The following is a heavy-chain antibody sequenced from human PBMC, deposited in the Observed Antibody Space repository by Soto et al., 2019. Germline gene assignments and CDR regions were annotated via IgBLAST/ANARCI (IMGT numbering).Heavy chain of an antibody. Sequence: QVQLVQSGAEVKKPGSSVKVSCKASGGTFSSYAISWGRQAPGQGLEWMGGIIPIFGTANYAQKFQGRVTITADASTSTAYMELSSLRSEDTAVYYCARDSTYYYDSSGYTPPNWFDPWCPGTLVTVSS. CDR2: IIPIFGTA. CDR1: GGTFSSYA. D-gene: IGHD3-22*01. J-gene: IGHJ5*02. CDR3: ARDSTYYYDSSGYTPPNWFDP. V-gene: IGHV1-69*01.